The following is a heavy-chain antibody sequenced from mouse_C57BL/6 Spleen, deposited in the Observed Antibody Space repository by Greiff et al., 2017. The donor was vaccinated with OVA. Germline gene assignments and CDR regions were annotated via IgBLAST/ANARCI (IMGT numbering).Heavy chain of an antibody. J-gene: IGHJ2*01. CDR3: ASSYDSSDDYCDY. V-gene: IGHV1-22*01. CDR2: INPNNGGT. D-gene: IGHD1-1*01. CDR1: GYTFTDYN. Sequence: EVQLQQSGPELVKPGASVKMSCKASGYTFTDYNMHWVKQSPGQSLEWIGYINPNNGGTSYNQKFKGKATLTVNKSSSTAYMELRSLTSEDSAVYYRASSYDSSDDYCDYWGQGTTLTVSS.